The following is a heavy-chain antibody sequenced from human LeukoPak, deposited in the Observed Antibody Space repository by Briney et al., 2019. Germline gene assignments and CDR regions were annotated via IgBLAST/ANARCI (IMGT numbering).Heavy chain of an antibody. D-gene: IGHD6-13*01. Sequence: SETRSLPCAVYGGSFSGYYWSWIRQPPGKGLEWIGEINHSGSTNYNPSLKSRVTISVDTSKNQFSLKLSSVTAADTAVYYCARDESSSWYMDVWGKGTTVTVSS. J-gene: IGHJ6*03. CDR2: INHSGST. CDR1: GGSFSGYY. CDR3: ARDESSSWYMDV. V-gene: IGHV4-34*01.